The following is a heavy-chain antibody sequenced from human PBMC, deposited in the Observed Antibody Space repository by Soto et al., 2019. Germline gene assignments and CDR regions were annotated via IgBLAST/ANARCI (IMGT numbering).Heavy chain of an antibody. CDR3: ARDRYGSGSYYPNDY. CDR2: ISSSSSYI. Sequence: GGSLRLSCAASGFTFSSYCMNWVRQAPGKGLEWVSSISSSSSYIYYADSVKGRFTISRDNAKNSLYLQMNGLRAEDTAVYYCARDRYGSGSYYPNDYWGQGTLVTVSS. D-gene: IGHD3-10*01. V-gene: IGHV3-21*01. CDR1: GFTFSSYC. J-gene: IGHJ4*02.